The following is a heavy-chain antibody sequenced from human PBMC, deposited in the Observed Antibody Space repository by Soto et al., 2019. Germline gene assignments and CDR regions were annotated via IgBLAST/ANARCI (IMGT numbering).Heavy chain of an antibody. CDR3: ARLASITIFGVVKDELDV. J-gene: IGHJ6*02. V-gene: IGHV5-51*01. CDR1: GYSFTSYW. Sequence: GESLKISCKGSGYSFTSYWIGWVRQMPGKGLEWMGIIYPGDSGTRYSPSFQGQVTISADKSISTAYLQWSSLKASDTAMYYCARLASITIFGVVKDELDVWGQGTTVTVSS. CDR2: IYPGDSGT. D-gene: IGHD3-3*01.